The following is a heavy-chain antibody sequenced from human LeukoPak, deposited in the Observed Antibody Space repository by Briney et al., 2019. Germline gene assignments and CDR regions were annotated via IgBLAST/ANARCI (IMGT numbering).Heavy chain of an antibody. CDR1: GGSISSSSYY. Sequence: SETLSLTCTVSGGSISSSSYYWGWIRQPPGKGLEWIGSIYYSGSTYYNPSLKSRVTMSVDTSKNQFSLKLSSVTAADTAVYYCAREMVGYDYAFDYWGQGTLVTVSS. CDR3: AREMVGYDYAFDY. CDR2: IYYSGST. J-gene: IGHJ4*02. D-gene: IGHD5-12*01. V-gene: IGHV4-39*07.